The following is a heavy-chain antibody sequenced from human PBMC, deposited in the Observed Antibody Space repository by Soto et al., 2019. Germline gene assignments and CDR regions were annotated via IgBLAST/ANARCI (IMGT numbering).Heavy chain of an antibody. CDR1: GYSLSTYF. CDR2: IGPDGSSA. J-gene: IGHJ6*02. V-gene: IGHV3-74*03. D-gene: IGHD3-22*01. CDR3: ASEHSGYAPGEDYYHGVAV. Sequence: EVQLVESGGGLVQPGGSLRLSCAASGYSLSTYFMHWVRQIPGQGLTWVSRIGPDGSSATYADSVKGRFTISRDNANNDVYLQMDSLRAEDTGVYYCASEHSGYAPGEDYYHGVAVWGQGTAVPVSS.